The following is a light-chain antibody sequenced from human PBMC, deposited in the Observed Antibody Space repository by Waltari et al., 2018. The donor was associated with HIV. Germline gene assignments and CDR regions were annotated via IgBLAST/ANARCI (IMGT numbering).Light chain of an antibody. Sequence: EIVFTQSPGTLSLSPWESATLSCRASLRISGGYLNLYQHKPGQPTSLLIYGASSRATGFPDRVSGSWSGTDVSLTISRLETEDFAVYYGQQVVNAAVITFGEGTKVEI. V-gene: IGKV3-20*01. CDR1: LRISGGY. CDR3: QQVVNAAVIT. CDR2: GAS. J-gene: IGKJ4*01.